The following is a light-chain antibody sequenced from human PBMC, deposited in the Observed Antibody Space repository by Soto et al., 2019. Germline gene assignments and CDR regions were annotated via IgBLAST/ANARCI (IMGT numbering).Light chain of an antibody. CDR2: DVS. J-gene: IGLJ2*01. V-gene: IGLV2-14*01. Sequence: SALTQPASVSGSPGQSITISCTGTSSDVGGYNYVSWYQQHPGKAPKLMIYDVSNRPSGVSNRFSGSKSGNTASLTISGLQAEYEADYYGSSYTSSSTLVFGGGTKLTVL. CDR1: SSDVGGYNY. CDR3: SSYTSSSTLV.